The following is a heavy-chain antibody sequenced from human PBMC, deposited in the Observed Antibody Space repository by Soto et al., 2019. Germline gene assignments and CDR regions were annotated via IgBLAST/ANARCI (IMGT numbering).Heavy chain of an antibody. CDR3: ARDRRYSGTYVTFDI. Sequence: PSDTLSLTFAVSGYSIRGDYSWGWVRQPPGKWLGWVGTIYHSRTTYYTPSLKGRVAISIDTSKNHFSLKLSSVTVADTAIFYCARDRRYSGTYVTFDIWGQGTEVTVSS. D-gene: IGHD1-26*01. CDR2: IYHSRTT. V-gene: IGHV4-38-2*02. CDR1: GYSIRGDYS. J-gene: IGHJ3*02.